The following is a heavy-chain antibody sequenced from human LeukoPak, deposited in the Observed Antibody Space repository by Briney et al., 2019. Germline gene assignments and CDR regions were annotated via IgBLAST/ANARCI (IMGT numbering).Heavy chain of an antibody. V-gene: IGHV1-18*01. CDR3: AREAAAGVYFEY. CDR1: GYTFTSYD. D-gene: IGHD6-13*01. Sequence: ASVKVSCKASGYTFTSYDISWVRQAPGQGLEWMGWISAYNGNTNYVHSLQGRVTMTTDTSTSTAYMELRSLRSDDTAIYYCAREAAAGVYFEYWDQGTLVTVSS. CDR2: ISAYNGNT. J-gene: IGHJ4*02.